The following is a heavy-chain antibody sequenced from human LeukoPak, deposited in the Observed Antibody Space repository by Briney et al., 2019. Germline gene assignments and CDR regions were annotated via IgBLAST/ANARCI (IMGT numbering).Heavy chain of an antibody. J-gene: IGHJ5*02. Sequence: GGSLRLSCVASGFTLSSYWMHWVRQTPGKGLVWVSRINSDGGSTSYADSVKGRFTVSRDNAKNTLYLQMNSLRAEDTAVYYCARLLECTSTSCYEGWFDPWGQGTLVTVSS. D-gene: IGHD2-2*01. CDR3: ARLLECTSTSCYEGWFDP. CDR2: INSDGGST. CDR1: GFTLSSYW. V-gene: IGHV3-74*01.